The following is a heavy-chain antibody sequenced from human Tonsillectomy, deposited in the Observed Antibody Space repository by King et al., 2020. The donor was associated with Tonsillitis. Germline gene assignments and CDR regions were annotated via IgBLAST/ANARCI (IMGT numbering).Heavy chain of an antibody. Sequence: QLQESGPGLVKPAQTLSLTCAVSSGSMSSDNYYWSWIRQPPGKGLEWVGYIFYSGSAYSNPSLESRVTISLDTSKNQFSLKLSSVTAADTAVYYCARSLPVARHRDAFDVWGQGTMVTVSS. V-gene: IGHV4-30-4*01. CDR2: IFYSGSA. D-gene: IGHD2-2*01. J-gene: IGHJ3*01. CDR3: ARSLPVARHRDAFDV. CDR1: SGSMSSDNYY.